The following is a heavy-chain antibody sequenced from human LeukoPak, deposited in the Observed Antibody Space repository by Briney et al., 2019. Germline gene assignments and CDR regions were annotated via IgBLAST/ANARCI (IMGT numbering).Heavy chain of an antibody. Sequence: GGSLRLSCAASGFTFSSYWMHWVRQAPGKGLVWVSRINRDGSSTSYADSVKGRFTISRDNAKNTLYLQMNSLRAEDTAVYYCARDLAAAGTAWFDPWGQGTLVTVSS. J-gene: IGHJ5*02. CDR2: INRDGSST. CDR1: GFTFSSYW. D-gene: IGHD6-13*01. V-gene: IGHV3-74*01. CDR3: ARDLAAAGTAWFDP.